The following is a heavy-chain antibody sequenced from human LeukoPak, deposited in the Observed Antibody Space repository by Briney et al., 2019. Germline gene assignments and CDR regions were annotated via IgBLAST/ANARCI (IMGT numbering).Heavy chain of an antibody. CDR3: ARWVTFGGVIVNDF. CDR2: ISSGSSYI. Sequence: PGGSLRLSCAASGFTFSTYNMNWVRQAPGKGLEWVSSISSGSSYIYYADSVKGRFTISRDNAKNSLYLQMNSLRAEDTAVYYCARWVTFGGVIVNDFWGQGTLVTVSS. J-gene: IGHJ4*02. CDR1: GFTFSTYN. D-gene: IGHD3-16*02. V-gene: IGHV3-21*01.